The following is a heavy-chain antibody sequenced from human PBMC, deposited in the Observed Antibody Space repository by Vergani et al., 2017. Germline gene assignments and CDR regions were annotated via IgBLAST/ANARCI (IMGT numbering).Heavy chain of an antibody. CDR3: AGRPRYSYGQFDY. J-gene: IGHJ4*02. V-gene: IGHV3-23*01. CDR1: GFTFSSYA. D-gene: IGHD5-18*01. Sequence: VQLLESGGGLVQPGGSLRLSCAASGFTFSSYAMSWVRQAPGKGLEWVSAISGSGGSTYYADSVKGRFTISRDNAKNSLYLQMNSLRAEDTAVDYCAGRPRYSYGQFDYWGQGTLVTVSS. CDR2: ISGSGGST.